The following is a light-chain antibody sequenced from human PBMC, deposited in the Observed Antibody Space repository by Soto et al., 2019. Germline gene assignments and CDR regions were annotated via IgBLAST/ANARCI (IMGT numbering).Light chain of an antibody. CDR3: QQYNNFPS. Sequence: DVQMTQSPSTLSASVGDRVTITCRASESVNRFLAWYQQQPGKAPKLLIYEASILDSGVPSRFSGSGSGTDFTLTISSLLPDDFATYYCQQYNNFPSFGQGTKV. CDR1: ESVNRF. J-gene: IGKJ1*01. CDR2: EAS. V-gene: IGKV1-5*03.